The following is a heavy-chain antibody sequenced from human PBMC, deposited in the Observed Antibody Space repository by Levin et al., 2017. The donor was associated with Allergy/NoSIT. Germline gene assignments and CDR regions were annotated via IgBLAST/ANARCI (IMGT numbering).Heavy chain of an antibody. CDR2: ISTRGNII. J-gene: IGHJ6*02. D-gene: IGHD3-10*01. CDR3: ARDSNSGFGMDV. V-gene: IGHV3-11*01. CDR1: GFTFSDYY. Sequence: GGSLRLSCAASGFTFSDYYMNWIRQAPGKGLEWVSYISTRGNIIYYADSVKGRFTISRDNAKNSLYLQMNSLRADDTAVYYCARDSNSGFGMDVWGQGTTVTVSS.